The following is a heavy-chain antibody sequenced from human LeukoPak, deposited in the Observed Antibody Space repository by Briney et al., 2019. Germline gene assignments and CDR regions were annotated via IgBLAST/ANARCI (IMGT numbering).Heavy chain of an antibody. Sequence: SVKVSCKASGGTFSSYAISWVRQAPGQGLEWMGGIIPIFGTANYAQKFQGRVTITADESTSTAYMELSSLRSEDTAVYYCATDKYYDGTPLYYYMDVWGKGTTVTISS. D-gene: IGHD3-22*01. V-gene: IGHV1-69*13. CDR1: GGTFSSYA. CDR3: ATDKYYDGTPLYYYMDV. CDR2: IIPIFGTA. J-gene: IGHJ6*03.